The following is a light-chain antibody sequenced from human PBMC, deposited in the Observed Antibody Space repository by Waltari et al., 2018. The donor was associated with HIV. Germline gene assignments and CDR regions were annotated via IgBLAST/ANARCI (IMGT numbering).Light chain of an antibody. Sequence: HSALTQPAPVSGSPGQSITISCSGPTSDISSLNFVSWYQQSPGIAPKLIIFEVSSRPSGISDRFSGSKSGDTASLTISARRAEDEADYFCSSDSPRGFVVFGGGTKVTVL. V-gene: IGLV2-14*01. CDR2: EVS. J-gene: IGLJ3*02. CDR3: SSDSPRGFVV. CDR1: TSDISSLNF.